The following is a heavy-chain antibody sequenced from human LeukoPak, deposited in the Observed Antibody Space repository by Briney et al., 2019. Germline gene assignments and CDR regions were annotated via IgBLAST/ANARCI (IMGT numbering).Heavy chain of an antibody. Sequence: RGESLKISCKGSGYRFTSYWIGWVRQMPGKGLECMGIIYPGDSDTRYSPSFQGQVTISADKSFSTAYLQWSSLKASDTAMYYCARHETGPYFDYWGQGTLVTVSS. CDR2: IYPGDSDT. V-gene: IGHV5-51*01. D-gene: IGHD3-9*01. J-gene: IGHJ4*02. CDR3: ARHETGPYFDY. CDR1: GYRFTSYW.